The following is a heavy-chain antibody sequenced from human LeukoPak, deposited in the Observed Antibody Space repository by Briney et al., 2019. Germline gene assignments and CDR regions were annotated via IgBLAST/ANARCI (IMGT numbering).Heavy chain of an antibody. CDR2: ISYDGSNK. CDR1: GFTFSSYV. D-gene: IGHD2-8*02. J-gene: IGHJ4*02. V-gene: IGHV3-30*03. Sequence: QPGRSLRLSCAASGFTFSSYVMHWVRQAPGKGLEWVAVISYDGSNKYYADSVKGRFTISRDNSKNTLYLQMNSLRAEDTAVYYCSAWSRSYYFGYRGQGTLVT. CDR3: SAWSRSYYFGY.